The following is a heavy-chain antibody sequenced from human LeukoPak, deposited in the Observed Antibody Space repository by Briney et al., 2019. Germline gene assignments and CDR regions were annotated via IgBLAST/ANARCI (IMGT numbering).Heavy chain of an antibody. CDR2: IYYSGST. CDR3: ARGAYDFWSGYPNYYFDY. CDR1: GGSISSYY. D-gene: IGHD3-3*01. Sequence: SEALSLTCSVSGGSISSYYWSWIRQPPGKGLEWIGYIYYSGSTNYNPSLKSRVTISVDTSKNQFSLKLSSVTAADTAVYYCARGAYDFWSGYPNYYFDYWGQGTLVTVSS. J-gene: IGHJ4*02. V-gene: IGHV4-59*01.